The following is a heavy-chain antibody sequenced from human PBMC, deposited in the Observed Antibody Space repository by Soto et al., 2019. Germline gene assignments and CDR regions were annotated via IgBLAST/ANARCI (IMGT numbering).Heavy chain of an antibody. CDR3: AKLIGGVKASGGTGNWIDP. CDR1: GFMFSGYG. J-gene: IGHJ5*02. Sequence: QVQLVESGGGVVQPGGSLRLSCAASGFMFSGYGMHWIRQAPGKGLEWVAVVSHDGVDNYYGDSVMGLCTVSRDDSKNTLFLQIDRVTADDSGVYYCAKLIGGVKASGGTGNWIDPWGQGTLVTVSS. D-gene: IGHD2-15*01. V-gene: IGHV3-30*18. CDR2: VSHDGVDN.